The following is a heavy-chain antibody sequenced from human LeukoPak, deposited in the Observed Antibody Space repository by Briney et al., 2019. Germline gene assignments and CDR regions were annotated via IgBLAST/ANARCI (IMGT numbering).Heavy chain of an antibody. J-gene: IGHJ4*02. CDR1: GGSISSYY. V-gene: IGHV4-59*08. D-gene: IGHD3-3*01. Sequence: AETLSLTCTVSGGSISSYYGSWVRQPPGKGLEWVGYVYYRGGTNYNPSLKSRVTISVSTSKNQLSLKLSSVTAADTAVYYCARSAFRVDFWSGPVFGYWGQGTLVTV. CDR3: ARSAFRVDFWSGPVFGY. CDR2: VYYRGGT.